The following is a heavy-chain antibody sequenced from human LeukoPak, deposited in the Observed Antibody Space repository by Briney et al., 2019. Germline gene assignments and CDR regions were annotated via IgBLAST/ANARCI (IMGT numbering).Heavy chain of an antibody. D-gene: IGHD2-21*02. Sequence: PGGSLRLSXAASGFTFSSYSMNWVRQAPGKGLEWVSSISSSSSYIYYADSVKGRFTISRDNAKNSLYLQMNSLRAEDTAVYYCARDAVVTTQFYYYYYMDVWGKGTTVTVSS. J-gene: IGHJ6*03. CDR1: GFTFSSYS. CDR3: ARDAVVTTQFYYYYYMDV. V-gene: IGHV3-21*01. CDR2: ISSSSSYI.